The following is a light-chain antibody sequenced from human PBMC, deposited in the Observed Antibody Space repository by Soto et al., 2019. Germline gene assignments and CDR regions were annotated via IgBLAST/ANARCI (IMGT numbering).Light chain of an antibody. V-gene: IGKV1-5*01. CDR3: QQYNNYSPIT. CDR1: RNIGSW. CDR2: DAS. J-gene: IGKJ3*01. Sequence: DIQMTQSPSTLSASVGDRVTITCRASRNIGSWLAWYQQKPGKAPKLLIYDASTLENGIPSRFSGSGSGTEFALPLSSLQPDDFATYFCQQYNNYSPITFGPGTKVEIQ.